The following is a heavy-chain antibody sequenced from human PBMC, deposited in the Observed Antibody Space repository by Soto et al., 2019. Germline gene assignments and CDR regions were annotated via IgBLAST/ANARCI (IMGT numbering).Heavy chain of an antibody. CDR3: ARGRDGHNFSFHY. CDR2: ISHDGVTK. D-gene: IGHD3-10*01. Sequence: GGSLRLSCAASGSSFPKYPMHWVRQTPDKGLEWVAVISHDGVTKNSADSVKGRFSISRDNSRNTLYLEMNSLRTEDTAVYYCARGRDGHNFSFHYWGQGTLVTVSS. V-gene: IGHV3-30-3*01. J-gene: IGHJ4*02. CDR1: GSSFPKYP.